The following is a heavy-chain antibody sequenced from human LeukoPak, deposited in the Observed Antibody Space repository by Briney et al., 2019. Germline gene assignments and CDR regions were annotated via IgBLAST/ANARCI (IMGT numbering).Heavy chain of an antibody. CDR1: GFTFSSYA. J-gene: IGHJ1*01. V-gene: IGHV3-30*04. Sequence: GGSLRLSCAASGFTFSSYAMHWVRQAPGKGLEWVAVISYDGSNKYYADSVKGRFTISRDNSKNTLYLQMNSLRAEDTAVYYCARDPAAAGIAAEYFQHWGQGTLVTVSS. D-gene: IGHD6-13*01. CDR2: ISYDGSNK. CDR3: ARDPAAAGIAAEYFQH.